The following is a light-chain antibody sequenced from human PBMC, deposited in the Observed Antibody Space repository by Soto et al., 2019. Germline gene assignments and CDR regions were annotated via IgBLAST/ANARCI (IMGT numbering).Light chain of an antibody. Sequence: DIQSTESPFSLSASVGDRVTMTCRASQGIRSGLGWYQQKPGKAPKRLIYAASSLQSGVPSRFSGIGSGTDFTLTISSLQPEDFATYYCQQSYSTPQTVGQGTRLEIK. V-gene: IGKV1-39*01. CDR3: QQSYSTPQT. J-gene: IGKJ5*01. CDR2: AAS. CDR1: QGIRSG.